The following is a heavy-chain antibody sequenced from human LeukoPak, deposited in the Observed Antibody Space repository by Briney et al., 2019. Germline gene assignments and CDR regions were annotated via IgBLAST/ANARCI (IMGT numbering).Heavy chain of an antibody. CDR2: INPNSGGT. CDR3: ARDGDYCSSTSCRRYWFDP. CDR1: GYTFTGYY. Sequence: ASVKVSCKASGYTFTGYYMHWVRQAPGQGLEWMGWINPNSGGTNYAQKFQGRVTMTRDTSISTAYMELSRLRSDGTAVYYCARDGDYCSSTSCRRYWFDPWGQGTLVTVSS. D-gene: IGHD2-2*01. J-gene: IGHJ5*02. V-gene: IGHV1-2*02.